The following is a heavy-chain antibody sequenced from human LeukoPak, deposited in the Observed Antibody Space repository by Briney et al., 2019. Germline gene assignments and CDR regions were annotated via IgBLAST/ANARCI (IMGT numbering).Heavy chain of an antibody. J-gene: IGHJ3*02. Sequence: PSETLSLTCTVSGGSISSYYWSWIRQPPGKGLEWIGYIYYSGSTNYNPSLKSRVTISVDTSKNQFSLKLSSVTAADTAVYYCARLPSSVTTAAFDIWGQGTMVIVSS. CDR3: ARLPSSVTTAAFDI. D-gene: IGHD4-17*01. CDR1: GGSISSYY. CDR2: IYYSGST. V-gene: IGHV4-59*12.